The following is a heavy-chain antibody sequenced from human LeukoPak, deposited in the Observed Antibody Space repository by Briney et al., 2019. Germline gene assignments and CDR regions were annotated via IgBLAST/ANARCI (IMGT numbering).Heavy chain of an antibody. V-gene: IGHV1-18*01. Sequence: ASVTISCKASGYTFSDYGVTWVRQAPGQGLEWMGWISVSSSSTTYAQNFQGRVTLTTDTSTDIAYMELRSLSSGDTAAYYCARDVSRGYMDNWGQGTLVTVSS. CDR2: ISVSSSST. J-gene: IGHJ4*02. CDR3: ARDVSRGYMDN. CDR1: GYTFSDYG.